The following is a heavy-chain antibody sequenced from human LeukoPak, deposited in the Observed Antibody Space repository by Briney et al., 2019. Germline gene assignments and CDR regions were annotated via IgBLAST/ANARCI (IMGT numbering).Heavy chain of an antibody. V-gene: IGHV1-8*01. J-gene: IGHJ4*02. Sequence: ASVTVSCKASGYTFTSHDINWVRQATGQGLEWMGWMSPNSGDTGYAQKFQGRVTMTSDSSISTAYMELSSLRSEDTAIYYCVRTPPNWGFDYWGQGTLVTVSS. D-gene: IGHD7-27*01. CDR1: GYTFTSHD. CDR3: VRTPPNWGFDY. CDR2: MSPNSGDT.